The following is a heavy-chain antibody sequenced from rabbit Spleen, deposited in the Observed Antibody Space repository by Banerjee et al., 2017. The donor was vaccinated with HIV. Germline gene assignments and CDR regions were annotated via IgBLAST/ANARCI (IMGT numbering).Heavy chain of an antibody. D-gene: IGHD7-1*01. CDR1: GSDFSNYY. V-gene: IGHV1S47*01. CDR2: IYAGEDKT. Sequence: QEQVVESGGGLVQPGGSLKLSCKASGSDFSNYYMTWVRQAPGKGLEWIGIIYAGEDKTDYANWVHGRFTISRDNTHNTLYLQLSSLTAADTATYFCVRDQAGYAGYGPYYFYLWGTGTLVTVS. J-gene: IGHJ4*01. CDR3: VRDQAGYAGYGPYYFYL.